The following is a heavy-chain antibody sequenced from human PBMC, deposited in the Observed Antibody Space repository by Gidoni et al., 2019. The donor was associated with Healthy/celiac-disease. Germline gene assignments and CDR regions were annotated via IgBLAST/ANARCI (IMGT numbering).Heavy chain of an antibody. CDR3: AKDGDIAAAGYYFDY. CDR2: ISYDGSNK. CDR1: GFRFSRYG. V-gene: IGHV3-30*18. J-gene: IGHJ4*02. Sequence: QVQLVESGGGVVQPGRSLRLSCAASGFRFSRYGMHWVRPAPGKGLEWVAVISYDGSNKYYTDSVKGRFTISRDSSKNTLYLQMNSLRAEDTAVYYCAKDGDIAAAGYYFDYWGQGTLVTVSS. D-gene: IGHD6-13*01.